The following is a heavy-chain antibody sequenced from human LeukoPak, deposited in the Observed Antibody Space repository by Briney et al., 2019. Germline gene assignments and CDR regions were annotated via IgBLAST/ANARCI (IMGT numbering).Heavy chain of an antibody. V-gene: IGHV3-30*04. CDR1: GFTFSSYA. CDR3: ARGRIDYYDSSGYRQIRYYSDY. CDR2: ISYDGSNK. D-gene: IGHD3-22*01. J-gene: IGHJ4*02. Sequence: GGSLRLSCAASGFTFSSYAMHWVRQAPGKGLEWVAVISYDGSNKYYADSVKGRFTISRDNSKNTLYLQMNSLGAEDTAVYYCARGRIDYYDSSGYRQIRYYSDYWGQGTLVTVSS.